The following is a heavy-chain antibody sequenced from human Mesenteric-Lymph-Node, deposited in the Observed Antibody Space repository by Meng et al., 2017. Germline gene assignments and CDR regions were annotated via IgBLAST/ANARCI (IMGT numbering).Heavy chain of an antibody. Sequence: QVQLVESGGGVVQPGRSLRLSCAASGFTFSSNGLLWVGQAPGKGLEWVAVIWNDGSNKYYADSVKGRFTISRDNSKNTLYLQMNSLRAEDTAVYYCARDLRNFDYWGQGTLVTVSS. V-gene: IGHV3-33*01. CDR3: ARDLRNFDY. J-gene: IGHJ4*02. CDR2: IWNDGSNK. CDR1: GFTFSSNG.